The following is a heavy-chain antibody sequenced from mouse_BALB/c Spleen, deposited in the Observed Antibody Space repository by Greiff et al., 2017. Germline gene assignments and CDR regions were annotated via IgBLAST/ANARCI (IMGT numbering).Heavy chain of an antibody. J-gene: IGHJ4*01. CDR1: GYTFTSYW. CDR2: IYPGSGST. V-gene: IGHV1S22*01. Sequence: LQQPGSELVRPGASVKLSCKASGYTFTSYWMHWVKQRPGQGLEWIGNIYPGSGSTNYDEKFKSKATLTVDTSSSTAYMQLSSLTSEDSAVYYCTSHGAMDYWGQGTSVTVSS. CDR3: TSHGAMDY.